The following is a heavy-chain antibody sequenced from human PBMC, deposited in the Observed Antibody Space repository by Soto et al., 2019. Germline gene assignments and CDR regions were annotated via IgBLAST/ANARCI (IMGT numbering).Heavy chain of an antibody. CDR1: GYTFTRYN. J-gene: IGHJ3*02. CDR2: IDTRGGSA. V-gene: IGHV1-46*01. CDR3: ARDLPRDLVRGSFNI. Sequence: QAQLVQSGAEVKKPGASANISCKASGYTFTRYNIHWVRQAPGQGLEWMGIIDTRGGSADYTQRSQGSVTMARATSTGTVYMELSSLGSEDTAVYYCARDLPRDLVRGSFNIWGQGTLVTVSS. D-gene: IGHD3-10*02.